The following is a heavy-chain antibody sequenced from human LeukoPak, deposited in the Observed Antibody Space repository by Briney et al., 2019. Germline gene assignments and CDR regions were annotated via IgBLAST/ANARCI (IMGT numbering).Heavy chain of an antibody. V-gene: IGHV4-4*07. CDR3: ATGGYSAWCDY. CDR1: DGSINTYF. D-gene: IGHD6-19*01. Sequence: PSETLSLTCRASDGSINTYFWCWLRQPAGKGLEWIGRIDSSGTTSLNPPLKSRVTISQDKSNKQFSLKLSLVTAADTAVYYCATGGYSAWCDYWGHGTQVIVSS. CDR2: IDSSGTT. J-gene: IGHJ4*01.